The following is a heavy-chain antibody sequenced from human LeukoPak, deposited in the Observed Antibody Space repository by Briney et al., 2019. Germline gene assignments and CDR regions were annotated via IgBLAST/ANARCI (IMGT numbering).Heavy chain of an antibody. D-gene: IGHD3-10*01. Sequence: ASVKVSCKVSGYTLTELSMHWVRQAPGRGLEWMGGFDPEDCETIYAQKFQGRVTMTEDTSTDTAYMELSSLRSEDTAVYYCATESPQREYGSGSPYFDYWGQGTLVTVSS. J-gene: IGHJ4*02. CDR2: FDPEDCET. V-gene: IGHV1-24*01. CDR1: GYTLTELS. CDR3: ATESPQREYGSGSPYFDY.